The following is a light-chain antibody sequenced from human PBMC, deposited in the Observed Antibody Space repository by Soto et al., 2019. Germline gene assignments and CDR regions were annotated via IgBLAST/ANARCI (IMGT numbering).Light chain of an antibody. J-gene: IGLJ2*01. CDR2: EVT. CDR3: CSYVGGSTFVV. CDR1: SSDVGSYDV. V-gene: IGLV2-23*02. Sequence: QSALTQPASVSGSPGQSITISCTGASSDVGSYDVVSWYQQLPGKAPKLMIYEVTKRPSGVSNRFSGSKSGNTASLTISGLQAEDEADYYCSYVGGSTFVVFGGGTKVTFL.